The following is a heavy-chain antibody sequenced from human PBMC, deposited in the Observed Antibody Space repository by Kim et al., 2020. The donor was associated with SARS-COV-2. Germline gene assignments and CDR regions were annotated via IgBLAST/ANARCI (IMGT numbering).Heavy chain of an antibody. CDR1: GYTFTSYG. CDR3: ARDPVVKQLWVSLPNDY. V-gene: IGHV1-18*01. CDR2: ISAYNGNT. J-gene: IGHJ4*02. D-gene: IGHD5-18*01. Sequence: ASVKVSCKASGYTFTSYGISWVRQAPGQGLEWMGWISAYNGNTNYAQKLQGRVTMTTDTSTSTAYMELRSLRSDDTAVYYCARDPVVKQLWVSLPNDYWGQGTLVTVSS.